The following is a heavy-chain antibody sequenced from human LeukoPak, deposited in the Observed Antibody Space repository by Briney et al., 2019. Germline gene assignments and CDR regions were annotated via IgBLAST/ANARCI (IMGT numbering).Heavy chain of an antibody. Sequence: GRSLRLSCAASGFTFSNYAMHWVRQAPGKGLEWVSAISGSGGSTYYADSVKGRFTISRDNSKNTLYLQMNSLRAEDTAVYYCAKDRGTTVTIQDYWGQGTLVTVSS. CDR2: ISGSGGST. J-gene: IGHJ4*02. CDR3: AKDRGTTVTIQDY. D-gene: IGHD4-11*01. V-gene: IGHV3-23*01. CDR1: GFTFSNYA.